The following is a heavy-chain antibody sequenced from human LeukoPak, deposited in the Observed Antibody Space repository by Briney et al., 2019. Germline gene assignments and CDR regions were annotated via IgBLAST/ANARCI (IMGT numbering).Heavy chain of an antibody. CDR1: GFTFSSYG. CDR3: ARSDSSGYYFTYYYYYGMDV. V-gene: IGHV3-33*01. D-gene: IGHD3-22*01. Sequence: GGSLRLSCAASGFTFSSYGMHWVRQAPGKGLEWVAVIWYDGSNKYYADSVKGRFTISRDNSKNTLYLPMNSLRAEDTAVYYCARSDSSGYYFTYYYYYGMDVWGQGTTVTVSS. J-gene: IGHJ6*02. CDR2: IWYDGSNK.